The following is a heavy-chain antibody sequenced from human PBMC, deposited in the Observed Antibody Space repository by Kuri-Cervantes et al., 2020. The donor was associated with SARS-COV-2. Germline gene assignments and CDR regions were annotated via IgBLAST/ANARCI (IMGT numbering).Heavy chain of an antibody. CDR1: GYTFTSYY. D-gene: IGHD4-23*01. J-gene: IGHJ2*01. V-gene: IGHV1-18*04. Sequence: ASVKVSCKASGYTFTSYYMHWVRQASGQGLEWMGWISAYNGNTNYAQKFQGRVTMTEDTSTDTAYMELSSLRSEDTAVYYCATAYRGYHYWYFDLWGRGTLVTVSS. CDR3: ATAYRGYHYWYFDL. CDR2: ISAYNGNT.